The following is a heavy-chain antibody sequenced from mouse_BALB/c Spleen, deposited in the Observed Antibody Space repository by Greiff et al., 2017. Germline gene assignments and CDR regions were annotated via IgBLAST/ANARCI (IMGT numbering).Heavy chain of an antibody. J-gene: IGHJ4*01. V-gene: IGHV2-9*02. CDR2: IWAGGST. Sequence: VQVVESGPGLVAPSQSLSITCTVSGFSLTSYGVHWVRQPPGKGLEWLGVIWAGGSTNYNSALMSRLSISKDNSKSQVFLKMNSLQTDDTAMYYCARDRGYYGAMDYWGQGTSVTVSS. D-gene: IGHD1-1*01. CDR1: GFSLTSYG. CDR3: ARDRGYYGAMDY.